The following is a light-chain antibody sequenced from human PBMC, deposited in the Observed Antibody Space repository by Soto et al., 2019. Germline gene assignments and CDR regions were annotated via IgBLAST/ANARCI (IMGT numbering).Light chain of an antibody. V-gene: IGKV1-6*01. CDR2: AAS. J-gene: IGKJ4*01. CDR1: QGIRND. CDR3: LQDYNYPLT. Sequence: AIQMTQSPSSLSASVGDRVTITCRASQGIRNDLGWYQQKPGKAPKLMIYAASSLQSGIPSRFSGSGSNTDFTLTISSLQPEDFATYYCLQDYNYPLTFGGGTKVEIK.